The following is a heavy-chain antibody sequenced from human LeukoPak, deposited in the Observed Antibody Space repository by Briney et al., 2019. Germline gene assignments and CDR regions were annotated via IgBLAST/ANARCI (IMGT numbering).Heavy chain of an antibody. CDR1: GYTFTSYY. Sequence: GASVKVSCKASGYTFTSYYMHWVRQAPGQGLEWMGIINPSGGSTSYAQKFQGRVTMTRDTSTSTVYMELSSLRSEDTAVYYCARVKADSSGYYSGAFDIWGQGTMVTVSS. D-gene: IGHD3-22*01. J-gene: IGHJ3*02. V-gene: IGHV1-46*01. CDR2: INPSGGST. CDR3: ARVKADSSGYYSGAFDI.